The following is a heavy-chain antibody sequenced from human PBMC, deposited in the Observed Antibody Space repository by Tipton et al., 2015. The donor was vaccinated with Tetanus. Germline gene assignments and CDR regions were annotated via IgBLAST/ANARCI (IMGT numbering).Heavy chain of an antibody. CDR3: AILPKQWLVPLVH. J-gene: IGHJ4*02. CDR1: GFTFSGYH. CDR2: VSNDGSDI. Sequence: SLRLSCAASGFTFSGYHMHWVRQAPGKGLEWVASVSNDGSDIDYIDSLRGRFTISRDVSKDTVFLQMNNVRAEDTAVYYCAILPKQWLVPLVHWGQGTLVTVSS. V-gene: IGHV3-30*03. D-gene: IGHD6-19*01.